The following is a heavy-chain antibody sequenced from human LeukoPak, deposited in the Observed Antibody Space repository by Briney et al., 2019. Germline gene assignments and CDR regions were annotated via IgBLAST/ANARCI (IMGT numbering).Heavy chain of an antibody. J-gene: IGHJ4*02. D-gene: IGHD2-21*02. CDR3: AIGIVSLGDFPDF. Sequence: ASVKVSCKTSGYTFTGYYIHWVRQTPGQGLDYMGWIKPDSGDTYYLQKFQGRVTVTRDTSISTAYMELTGLRSDDTAMYYCAIGIVSLGDFPDFWGQGTLVTVS. CDR2: IKPDSGDT. CDR1: GYTFTGYY. V-gene: IGHV1-2*02.